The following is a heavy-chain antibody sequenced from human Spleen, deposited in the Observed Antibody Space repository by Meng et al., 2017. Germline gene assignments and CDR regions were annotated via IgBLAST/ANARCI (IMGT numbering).Heavy chain of an antibody. J-gene: IGHJ6*02. Sequence: GESLKISCAASGFTFSDYYMSWIRQAPGKGLEWVSYISSSGSTIYYADSVKGRFTISRDNAKNSLYLQMNSLRAEDTAVYYCARERGYRYYYYGMDVWGQGTTVTVSS. CDR3: ARERGYRYYYYGMDV. D-gene: IGHD5-18*01. V-gene: IGHV3-11*04. CDR1: GFTFSDYY. CDR2: ISSSGSTI.